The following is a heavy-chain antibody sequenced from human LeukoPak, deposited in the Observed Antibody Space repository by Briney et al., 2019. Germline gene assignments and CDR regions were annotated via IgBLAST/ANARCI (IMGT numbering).Heavy chain of an antibody. D-gene: IGHD1-14*01. V-gene: IGHV3-23*01. Sequence: GGPLRLSFAASGLNFSKVAINWVRQAPGMGRDWFSLIIGSGDRTYYAASVKGRFTISRDNSRNTLYLQMNNLRAEDTAVYYCATVGNNHYNWLDPWGQGTLVTVSS. CDR1: GLNFSKVA. J-gene: IGHJ5*02. CDR2: IIGSGDRT. CDR3: ATVGNNHYNWLDP.